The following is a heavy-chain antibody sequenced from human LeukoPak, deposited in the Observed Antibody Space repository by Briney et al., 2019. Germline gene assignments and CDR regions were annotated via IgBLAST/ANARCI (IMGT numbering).Heavy chain of an antibody. J-gene: IGHJ4*02. CDR1: GYTFSNYW. CDR2: INQDGSEK. V-gene: IGHV3-7*01. D-gene: IGHD5-12*01. Sequence: GGSLRLSCAASGYTFSNYWMSWVRQAPGKGLEWVAHINQDGSEKHYMDSVKARFIISRDNAKNSLSLQMDSLRAEDTAVYYCVRDGGVSGYDLLDYWGQGTLVTVSS. CDR3: VRDGGVSGYDLLDY.